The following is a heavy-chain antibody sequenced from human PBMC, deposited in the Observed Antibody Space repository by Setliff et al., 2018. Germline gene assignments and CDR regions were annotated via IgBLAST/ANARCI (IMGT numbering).Heavy chain of an antibody. Sequence: GESLKISCVTSGFTFSNYWMHWVRQPQGKGLLWVSRIDGEGNNINYADSVKGRFTISRDNARNTVYLQMNSLRAEDTAVYYCARDGGEYWGQGTLVTVSS. CDR1: GFTFSNYW. J-gene: IGHJ4*02. V-gene: IGHV3-74*01. D-gene: IGHD3-16*01. CDR2: IDGEGNNI. CDR3: ARDGGEY.